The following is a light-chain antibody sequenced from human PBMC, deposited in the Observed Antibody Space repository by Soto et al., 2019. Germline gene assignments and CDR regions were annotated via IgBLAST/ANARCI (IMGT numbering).Light chain of an antibody. CDR1: NSDFGNHNR. CDR2: DVS. J-gene: IGLJ3*02. Sequence: QSVLTQPPSVSGSPGQSVTISCTGGNSDFGNHNRVSWHQQSPGTAPKLIIYDVSNRPSGVPDRFSGSRSGNTASLTISGLQTEAEADSYCSSYTASNTGVFGGGTQLTVL. CDR3: SSYTASNTGV. V-gene: IGLV2-18*02.